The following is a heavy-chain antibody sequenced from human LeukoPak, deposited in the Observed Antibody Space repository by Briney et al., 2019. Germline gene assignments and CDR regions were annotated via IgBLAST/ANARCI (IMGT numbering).Heavy chain of an antibody. D-gene: IGHD5-12*01. CDR1: RFTLSSYS. CDR2: ISSSSSYI. Sequence: GVSERLFCAASRFTLSSYSIIWVRHAPGKALEWVSSISSSSSYIHYADSVKGRFTISRDNAKNSLYLQMNSLRAEDTAVDYCGWSRGHDVGGIDYWGQGTLVTVSS. CDR3: GWSRGHDVGGIDY. J-gene: IGHJ4*02. V-gene: IGHV3-21*01.